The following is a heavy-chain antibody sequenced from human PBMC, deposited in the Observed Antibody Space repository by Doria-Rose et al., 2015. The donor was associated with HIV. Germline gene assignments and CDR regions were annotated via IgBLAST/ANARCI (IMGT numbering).Heavy chain of an antibody. D-gene: IGHD6-13*01. CDR1: GVSLSSPGMG. Sequence: SGPVLVKPTETLTLTCTVSGVSLSSPGMGVSWIRQPPGKALEWLANIFADEERSHRSSLKSRLTISRGPSKSQVVLTMTDMDPLDTATYYCARIKSSRWYHKYYFDFWGQGTLVIVSA. V-gene: IGHV2-26*01. J-gene: IGHJ4*02. CDR3: ARIKSSRWYHKYYFDF. CDR2: IFADEER.